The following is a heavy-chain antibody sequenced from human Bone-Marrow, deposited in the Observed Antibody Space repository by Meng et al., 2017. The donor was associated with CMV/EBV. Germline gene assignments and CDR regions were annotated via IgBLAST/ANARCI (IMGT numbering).Heavy chain of an antibody. J-gene: IGHJ5*02. CDR1: GGSISSSSYY. CDR3: ASTAGRYYAFWSGWFDP. D-gene: IGHD3-3*01. Sequence: SETLSLTCTVSGGSISSSSYYWGWIRQPPGKGLEWIGYIYSSGSTNYNPSLKSRVTITVDTSKNQFSLKVSSVTAADTAVYYCASTAGRYYAFWSGWFDPWGQGTLVTVSS. V-gene: IGHV4-61*05. CDR2: IYSSGST.